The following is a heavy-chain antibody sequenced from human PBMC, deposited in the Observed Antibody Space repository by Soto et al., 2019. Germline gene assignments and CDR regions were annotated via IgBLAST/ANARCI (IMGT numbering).Heavy chain of an antibody. D-gene: IGHD1-26*01. V-gene: IGHV5-10-1*01. CDR3: ARRTPLDRGSYSPFDY. CDR1: GYSFTSYW. Sequence: PGESLKISCKGSGYSFTSYWISWVRQMPGKGLEWMGRIDPSDSYTNYSPSFQGHVTISADKSISTAYLQWSSLKASDTAMYYCARRTPLDRGSYSPFDYWGQGTLVTVSS. J-gene: IGHJ4*02. CDR2: IDPSDSYT.